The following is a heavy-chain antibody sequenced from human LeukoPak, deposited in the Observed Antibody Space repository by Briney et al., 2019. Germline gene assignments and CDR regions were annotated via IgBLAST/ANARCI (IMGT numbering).Heavy chain of an antibody. D-gene: IGHD6-13*01. CDR1: QSTFNSYV. CDR2: ISGSGGST. V-gene: IGHV3-23*01. Sequence: GGSLRLSCAASQSTFNSYVMTWVRQAPGKGLEWVSGISGSGGSTYYADSVKGRFTISRDNSKNTVYLQMNSLRAEDTAVYYCARVHKESSSWAHWGQGTLVTVSS. J-gene: IGHJ4*02. CDR3: ARVHKESSSWAH.